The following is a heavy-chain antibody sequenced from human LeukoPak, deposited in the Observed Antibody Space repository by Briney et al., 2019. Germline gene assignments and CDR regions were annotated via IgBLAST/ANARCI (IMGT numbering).Heavy chain of an antibody. CDR2: INHSGST. D-gene: IGHD1-26*01. V-gene: IGHV4-34*01. CDR1: GGSFRGDY. Sequence: SETLSLTCAVYGGSFRGDYWGWIRQPPGKGLEWIGEINHSGSTNYNPSLKSRVTISVDTSKNQFSLKLSSVTAADTAVYYCARYSGSYPIDYWGQGTLVTVSS. J-gene: IGHJ4*02. CDR3: ARYSGSYPIDY.